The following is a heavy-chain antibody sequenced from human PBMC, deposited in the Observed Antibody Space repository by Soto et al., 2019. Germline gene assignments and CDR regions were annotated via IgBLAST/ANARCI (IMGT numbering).Heavy chain of an antibody. CDR3: TRDRIAALTLYYFDY. CDR2: IRSKAYGGTT. V-gene: IGHV3-49*03. J-gene: IGHJ4*02. Sequence: SLRLSCTASGFTFGDYAMSWFRQAPGKGLEWVGFIRSKAYGGTTEYAASVKGRFTISRDDSKSIAYLQMNSLKTEDTAVYYCTRDRIAALTLYYFDYWGQGTLVTVSS. D-gene: IGHD6-13*01. CDR1: GFTFGDYA.